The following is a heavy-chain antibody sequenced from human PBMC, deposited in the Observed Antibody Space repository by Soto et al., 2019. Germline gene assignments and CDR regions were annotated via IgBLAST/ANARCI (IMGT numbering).Heavy chain of an antibody. J-gene: IGHJ6*02. Sequence: PSETLSLTCTVSGGSISSYYWSWIRQPPGKGLEWIGYIYYSGRTNYNPSLKSRVTIAVDTSKNLFSLMLSSVTAADPAVYYCARYCGGYYGVGCYYGMDVWGQGTTVTVSS. CDR1: GGSISSYY. CDR2: IYYSGRT. CDR3: ARYCGGYYGVGCYYGMDV. D-gene: IGHD3-3*01. V-gene: IGHV4-59*01.